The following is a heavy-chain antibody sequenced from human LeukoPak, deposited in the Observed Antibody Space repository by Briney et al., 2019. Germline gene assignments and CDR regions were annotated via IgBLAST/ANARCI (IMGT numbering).Heavy chain of an antibody. CDR1: GFTLGEYA. V-gene: IGHV3-49*04. CDR3: TRGSGPSNTNWFDP. D-gene: IGHD1-1*01. J-gene: IGHJ5*02. CDR2: IRSKPSGDTT. Sequence: GGSLRLSCTASGFTLGEYAMSWARQAPEKGLEWVGFIRSKPSGDTTKSAASVKGRFTISRDDSNSIDHLKMNSLETEDTAVYFCTRGSGPSNTNWFDPWGQGTLVTVSS.